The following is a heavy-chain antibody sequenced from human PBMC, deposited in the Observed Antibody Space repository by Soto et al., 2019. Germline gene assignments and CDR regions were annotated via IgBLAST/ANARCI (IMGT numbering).Heavy chain of an antibody. CDR3: ATKVRYCDWVFDS. V-gene: IGHV1-69*01. J-gene: IGHJ4*02. CDR1: GGTFTNSA. CDR2: IIPLFGRA. D-gene: IGHD3-9*01. Sequence: QVQLVQSGAAVKKPGSSVKVSCKASGGTFTNSAVVWVRQTPAQGLEWMGGIIPLFGRANYAQKFQGRVTITADEYTTRAHMDVSSLRSEDTAVYYCATKVRYCDWVFDSWGQATLVTVSS.